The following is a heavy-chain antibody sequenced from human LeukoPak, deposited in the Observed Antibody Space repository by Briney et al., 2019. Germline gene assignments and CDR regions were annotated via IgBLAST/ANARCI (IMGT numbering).Heavy chain of an antibody. V-gene: IGHV3-11*01. CDR2: TSSSGSTI. J-gene: IGHJ4*02. CDR3: ARDGYSGYDFSFDY. CDR1: GFTFSDYY. Sequence: GGSLRLSCAASGFTFSDYYMSWIRQAPGKGLEWVSYTSSSGSTIYYADSVKGRFTISRDNAKNSLYLQMNSLRAEDTAVYYCARDGYSGYDFSFDYWGQGTLVTVSS. D-gene: IGHD5-12*01.